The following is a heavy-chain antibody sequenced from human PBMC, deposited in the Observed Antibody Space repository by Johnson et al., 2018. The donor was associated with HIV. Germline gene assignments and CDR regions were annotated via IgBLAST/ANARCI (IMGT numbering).Heavy chain of an antibody. J-gene: IGHJ3*02. CDR2: IKSKTDGETT. Sequence: VQLVESGGGVVQPGRSLRLSCAASGFTFSNAWMSWVRQAPGKGLEWVGRIKSKTDGETTDYAAPVKGRFTISRENAKNSLYLQMNSLRAGDTAVYYCARAVGVWGDQLGFDIWGQGTMVTVSS. CDR3: ARAVGVWGDQLGFDI. CDR1: GFTFSNAW. V-gene: IGHV3-15*01. D-gene: IGHD3-16*01.